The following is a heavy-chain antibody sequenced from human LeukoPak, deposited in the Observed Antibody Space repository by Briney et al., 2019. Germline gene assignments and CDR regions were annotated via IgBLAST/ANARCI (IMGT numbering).Heavy chain of an antibody. CDR3: AKGRICSSTSCPPAFNY. Sequence: PGGSLRLSCAASGFTFSSYWMHWARQAPGRGLEWVSAISGSGGSTYYADSVKGRFTISRDNSKNTLYLQMNSLRAEDTAVYYCAKGRICSSTSCPPAFNYWGQGTLVTVSS. CDR2: ISGSGGST. CDR1: GFTFSSYW. V-gene: IGHV3-23*01. D-gene: IGHD2-2*01. J-gene: IGHJ4*02.